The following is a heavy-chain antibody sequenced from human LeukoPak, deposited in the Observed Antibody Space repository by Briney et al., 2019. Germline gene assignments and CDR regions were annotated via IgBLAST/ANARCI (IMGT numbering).Heavy chain of an antibody. CDR1: RAAISAYY. CDR3: TRGVRGFSGSDSIVDYFDY. V-gene: IGHV4-59*01. D-gene: IGHD5-12*01. Sequence: SETLSLTCRVSRAAISAYYWGWIRQPPGKGLEWIGHFSFSGSSKYNPSLKSRVTLSFDMSRKELPLTMTSVTAADMAVYFCTRGVRGFSGSDSIVDYFDYWGQGTLVTVFS. J-gene: IGHJ4*02. CDR2: FSFSGSS.